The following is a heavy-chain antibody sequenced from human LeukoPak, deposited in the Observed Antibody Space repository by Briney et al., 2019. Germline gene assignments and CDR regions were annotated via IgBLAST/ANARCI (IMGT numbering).Heavy chain of an antibody. CDR1: GGTFSSYA. V-gene: IGHV1-69*04. Sequence: SVKVSCKASGGTFSSYAISWVRQAPGQGLEWMGRIIPILGIANYAQKFQGRVTITADKSTSTAYMELSSLRSEDTAVYYCARGRYCSGGSCYYYYGMDVWGQGTTVTVSS. J-gene: IGHJ6*02. CDR2: IIPILGIA. CDR3: ARGRYCSGGSCYYYYGMDV. D-gene: IGHD2-15*01.